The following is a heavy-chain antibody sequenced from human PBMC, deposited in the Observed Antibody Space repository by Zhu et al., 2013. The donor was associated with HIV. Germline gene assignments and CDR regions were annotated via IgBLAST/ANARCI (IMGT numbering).Heavy chain of an antibody. J-gene: IGHJ4*02. CDR2: INPNSGGT. CDR1: GYTFTGYY. CDR3: ARDFFYERPGAGYY. V-gene: IGHV1-2*02. Sequence: QVQLVQSGAEVKKPGASVKVSCKASGYTFTGYYMHWVRQAPGQGLEWMGWINPNSGGTNYAQKFQGRLTMTRDTSISTAYMELSRLRFDDMAAYYCARDFFYERPGAGYYWGQGTLVTVSS. D-gene: IGHD2-8*02.